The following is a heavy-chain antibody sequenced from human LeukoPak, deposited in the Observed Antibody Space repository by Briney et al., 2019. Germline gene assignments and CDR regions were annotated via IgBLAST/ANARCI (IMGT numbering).Heavy chain of an antibody. Sequence: SETLSLTCTVSGGSISSYYWSWIRQPPGKGLEWIGSIYYSGSTYYNPSLKSRVTISVDTSKNQFSLKLSSVTAADTAVYYCATQNMDIVVVPAALDYWGQGTLVTVSS. CDR2: IYYSGST. V-gene: IGHV4-39*01. CDR1: GGSISSYY. CDR3: ATQNMDIVVVPAALDY. D-gene: IGHD2-2*03. J-gene: IGHJ4*02.